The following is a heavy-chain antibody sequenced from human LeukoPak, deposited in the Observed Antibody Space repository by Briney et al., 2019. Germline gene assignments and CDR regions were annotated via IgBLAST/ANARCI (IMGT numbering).Heavy chain of an antibody. CDR1: GFSFSSFS. CDR2: ISGSGGST. V-gene: IGHV3-23*01. CDR3: AKKGARQWLPSGYFDL. J-gene: IGHJ2*01. Sequence: PGGSLRLSCAASGFSFSSFSMNWVRQAPGKGLEWVSAISGSGGSTYYADSVKGRFTISRDNSKNTLYLQMNSLRAEDTAVYYCAKKGARQWLPSGYFDLWGRGTLVTVSS. D-gene: IGHD6-19*01.